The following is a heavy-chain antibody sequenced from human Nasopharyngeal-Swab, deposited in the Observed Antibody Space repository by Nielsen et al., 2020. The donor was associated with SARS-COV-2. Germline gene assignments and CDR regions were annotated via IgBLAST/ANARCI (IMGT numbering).Heavy chain of an antibody. V-gene: IGHV3-30*04. J-gene: IGHJ5*02. CDR3: ASKFCTNGVCNLFWFDP. CDR1: GFTFSSYA. CDR2: ISYDGSNK. Sequence: GESLKISCAASGFTFSSYAMHWVRQAPGKGLEWVAVISYDGSNKYYADSVTGRFTISRDNSKNTLYLQMNSLRAEDTAVYYCASKFCTNGVCNLFWFDPWGQGSLVTVSS. D-gene: IGHD2-8*01.